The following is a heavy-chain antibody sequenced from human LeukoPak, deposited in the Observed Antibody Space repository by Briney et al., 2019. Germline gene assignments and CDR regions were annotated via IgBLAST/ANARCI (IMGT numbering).Heavy chain of an antibody. CDR1: GGSISSGGYS. Sequence: SQTLSLTCTVSGGSISSGGYSWSWIRQPPGKGLEWIGYIYHSGSTYYNPSLKSRVTISVDRSKNQFSLKLSSVTAADTAVYYCATQIMAFGGVIVNDYWGQGTLVTVSS. D-gene: IGHD3-16*02. CDR2: IYHSGST. V-gene: IGHV4-30-2*01. J-gene: IGHJ4*02. CDR3: ATQIMAFGGVIVNDY.